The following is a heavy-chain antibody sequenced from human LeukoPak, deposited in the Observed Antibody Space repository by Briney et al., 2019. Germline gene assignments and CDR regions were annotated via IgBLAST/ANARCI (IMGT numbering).Heavy chain of an antibody. V-gene: IGHV4-39*01. D-gene: IGHD2-2*01. Sequence: SETLSLTCTVSGGSISSSSYFWDWIRQPPGKGLEWIGYIYYSGSTYYNPSLKSRVTISVDTSKNQFSLKLSSVTAADTAVYYCARQTRDCSSASCQIDYWGQGTLVTVSS. CDR2: IYYSGST. CDR3: ARQTRDCSSASCQIDY. CDR1: GGSISSSSYF. J-gene: IGHJ4*02.